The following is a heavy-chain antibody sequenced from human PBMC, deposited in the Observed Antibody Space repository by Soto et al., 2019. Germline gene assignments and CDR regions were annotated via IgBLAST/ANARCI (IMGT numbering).Heavy chain of an antibody. D-gene: IGHD6-19*01. Sequence: PGGSLRRSCAASGFTVSSNYMSWVRQAPGKGLEWVSVIYSGGSTYYADSVKGRFTISRDNSKNTLYLQMNSLRAEDTAVYYCARIYSSGWYVTDYWGQGTLVTVSS. CDR2: IYSGGST. CDR3: ARIYSSGWYVTDY. V-gene: IGHV3-53*01. CDR1: GFTVSSNY. J-gene: IGHJ4*02.